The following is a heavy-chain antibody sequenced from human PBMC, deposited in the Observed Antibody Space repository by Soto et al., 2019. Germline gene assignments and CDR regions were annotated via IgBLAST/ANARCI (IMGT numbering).Heavy chain of an antibody. V-gene: IGHV1-18*01. D-gene: IGHD5-18*01. CDR3: ATDLPYTAMLYGMDV. J-gene: IGHJ6*02. CDR1: GYTFTNYC. CDR2: ISAYNGDT. Sequence: ASVKVSCKASGYTFTNYCITWVRQAPGQGLEWMGWISAYNGDTHYTQRLQGRVTMTTDTSTSTAYMELRGLRSEDTAAYYCATDLPYTAMLYGMDVWGQGTTVTVSS.